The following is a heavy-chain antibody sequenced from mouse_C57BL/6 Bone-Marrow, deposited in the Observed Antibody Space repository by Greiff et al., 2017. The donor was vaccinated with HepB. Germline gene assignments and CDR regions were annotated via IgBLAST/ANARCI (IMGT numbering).Heavy chain of an antibody. CDR3: ARHGDYYCSSYVRGAMDY. Sequence: EVQLVESGGGLVQPGGSLKLSCAASGFTFSDYGMAWVRQAPRKGPEWVAFISNLAYSIYYADTVTGRFTISRENAKNTLYLEMSSLRSEDTAMYYCARHGDYYCSSYVRGAMDYWGQGTSVTVSS. CDR2: ISNLAYSI. J-gene: IGHJ4*01. CDR1: GFTFSDYG. V-gene: IGHV5-15*01. D-gene: IGHD1-1*01.